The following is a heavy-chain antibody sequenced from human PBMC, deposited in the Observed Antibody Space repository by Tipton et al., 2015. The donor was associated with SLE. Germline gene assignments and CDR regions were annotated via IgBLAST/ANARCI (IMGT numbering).Heavy chain of an antibody. D-gene: IGHD3-10*01. Sequence: TLSLTCTVSDGSISSSNYYWGWIRQPPGKGLEWIGSIFYTGSTYYNPSLKSRVSFSIDTSKNQFSLKLNSVTAADTAVYYCARHRGYFTVSDYIDYWGQGALVTVSS. J-gene: IGHJ4*02. CDR1: DGSISSSNYY. V-gene: IGHV4-39*07. CDR2: IFYTGST. CDR3: ARHRGYFTVSDYIDY.